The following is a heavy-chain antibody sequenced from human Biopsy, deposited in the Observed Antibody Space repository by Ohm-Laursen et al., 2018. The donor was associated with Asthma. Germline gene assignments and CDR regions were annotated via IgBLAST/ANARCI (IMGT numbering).Heavy chain of an antibody. Sequence: GILSLTCTVSGGSISSGAYYWSWIRQPPGKGLEWIGEIDQSGYTNYNPSLKSRVTISADTSKNQFHLNLSSVTAADTAVYFCARAAITGIRGWFDPWGQGTQVTVSS. CDR2: IDQSGYT. V-gene: IGHV4-39*06. D-gene: IGHD1-20*01. CDR3: ARAAITGIRGWFDP. J-gene: IGHJ5*02. CDR1: GGSISSGAYY.